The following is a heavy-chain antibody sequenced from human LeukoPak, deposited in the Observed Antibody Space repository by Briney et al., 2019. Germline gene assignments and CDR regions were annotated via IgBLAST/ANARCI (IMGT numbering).Heavy chain of an antibody. CDR1: GGSFSSGIYC. Sequence: PSETLSLTCTVSGGSFSSGIYCWGWIRQPPGKGLQWIGSICYSGSTYYNPSLKSRVTISVDTSKNHFSLKLTSVTAADTALYYCAKWRQANWFDPWGQGILVTVSS. J-gene: IGHJ5*02. V-gene: IGHV4-39*02. D-gene: IGHD2-8*01. CDR3: AKWRQANWFDP. CDR2: ICYSGST.